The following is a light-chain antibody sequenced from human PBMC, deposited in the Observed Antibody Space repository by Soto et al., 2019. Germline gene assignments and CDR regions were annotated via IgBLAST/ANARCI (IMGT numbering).Light chain of an antibody. J-gene: IGKJ5*01. Sequence: EIVMTQSPATLSVSPGDSATLSCRASQSVTSNLAWYQQKPGQAPRLLIYGASTRATGIPARFSGSGSGTELTLTISSLQSEDFAVYYCQQYNNWPRTFGQGTRLEIK. CDR2: GAS. V-gene: IGKV3-15*01. CDR1: QSVTSN. CDR3: QQYNNWPRT.